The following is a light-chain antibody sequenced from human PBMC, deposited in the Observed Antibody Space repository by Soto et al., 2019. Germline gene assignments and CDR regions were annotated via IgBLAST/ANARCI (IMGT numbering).Light chain of an antibody. V-gene: IGLV4-69*01. CDR1: SGHSTYS. J-gene: IGLJ2*01. Sequence: QSVLTQSPSASASLGASVRLTFTLSSGHSTYSIAWHQQQPEKGPRFLMNLNSDGSLSKGDGIPDRFSGSTSGAERYLTISSLQSEDEADYYCQTWGPGFRVFGGGTQLTVL. CDR2: LNSDGSL. CDR3: QTWGPGFRV.